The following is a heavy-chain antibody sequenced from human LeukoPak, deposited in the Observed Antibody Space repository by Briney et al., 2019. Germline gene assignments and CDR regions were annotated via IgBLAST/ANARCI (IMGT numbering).Heavy chain of an antibody. CDR3: ARGRITMVRGASYYYGMDV. CDR1: GFTFSSYS. D-gene: IGHD3-10*01. CDR2: ISRSSNYI. Sequence: PGESLRLSCAASGFTFSSYSMNWVRQAPGKGLEWVSSISRSSNYIYYADSVKGRFTISRDNAKNSLYLQMDSLRAEDTAVYYCARGRITMVRGASYYYGMDVWGQGTTVTVSS. V-gene: IGHV3-21*01. J-gene: IGHJ6*02.